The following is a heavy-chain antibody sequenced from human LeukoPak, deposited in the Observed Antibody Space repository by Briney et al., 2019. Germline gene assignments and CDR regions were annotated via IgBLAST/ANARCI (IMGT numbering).Heavy chain of an antibody. J-gene: IGHJ3*02. CDR2: ISGGGTTI. Sequence: LAGGSLRLSCAASGFTFSSYEMNWVRQAPGKGLEWVSYISGGGTTIFYADSVKGRFTISRDNAKNSLYLHMNSLSAEDTAVYFCATETENSNYDAFDIWGQGTLVTVSS. V-gene: IGHV3-48*03. CDR3: ATETENSNYDAFDI. CDR1: GFTFSSYE. D-gene: IGHD4-11*01.